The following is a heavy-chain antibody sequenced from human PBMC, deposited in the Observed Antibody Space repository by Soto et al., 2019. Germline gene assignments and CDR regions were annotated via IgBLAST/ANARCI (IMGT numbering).Heavy chain of an antibody. J-gene: IGHJ6*02. V-gene: IGHV1-18*01. CDR1: GYTFTSYG. CDR3: ASYHLNSYYYGMDV. Sequence: QVQLVQSGAAVKKPGASVKVSCKASGYTFTSYGFSWVRQAPGQGLEWMGWISAYNGNTNYAQKLQGRVTMTTDTPTSTAYMELTSLRSDDTAVYYCASYHLNSYYYGMDVWGQGTTVTVSS. CDR2: ISAYNGNT.